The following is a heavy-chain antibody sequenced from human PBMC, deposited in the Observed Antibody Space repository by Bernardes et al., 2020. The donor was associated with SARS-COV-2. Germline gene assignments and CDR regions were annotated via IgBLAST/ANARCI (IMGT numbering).Heavy chain of an antibody. Sequence: GFLRPSCSASGFPFSNYALSLVRQAPGKSPEWVPAISGSGRTTYYADSLKGRFTISRDNSKNTLYLQMNSLRAEDTAVYYCAKVFLDYRTSPDYWGQGTLVTVSS. J-gene: IGHJ4*02. D-gene: IGHD3-16*01. CDR1: GFPFSNYA. V-gene: IGHV3-23*01. CDR3: AKVFLDYRTSPDY. CDR2: ISGSGRTT.